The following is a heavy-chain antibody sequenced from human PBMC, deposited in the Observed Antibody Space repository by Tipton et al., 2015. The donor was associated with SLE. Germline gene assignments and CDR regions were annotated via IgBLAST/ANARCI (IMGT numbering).Heavy chain of an antibody. Sequence: SLRLSCAASGFTFSSYTMNWVRQAPGKGLEWVSVIYTDGTSYYADSVKGRFTISRDTSKNTLYLQMSSLTVEDTAVYYCARDGAFAYSSGWDFDYWGQGTLVTVSS. CDR2: IYTDGTS. CDR3: ARDGAFAYSSGWDFDY. CDR1: GFTFSSYT. J-gene: IGHJ4*02. D-gene: IGHD6-19*01. V-gene: IGHV3-53*01.